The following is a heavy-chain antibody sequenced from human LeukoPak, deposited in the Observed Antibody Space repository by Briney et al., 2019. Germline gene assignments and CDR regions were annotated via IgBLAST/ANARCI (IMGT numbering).Heavy chain of an antibody. V-gene: IGHV3-30*18. CDR2: ISYDGSNK. J-gene: IGHJ4*02. Sequence: PGGSLRLSCAASGFTFSSYGMHWVRQAPGKGLEWVAVISYDGSNKYYADSVKGRFTISRDNSKNTQYLQMNSLRAEDTAVYYCAKASPADPLSPDYWGQGTLVTVSS. CDR1: GFTFSSYG. CDR3: AKASPADPLSPDY.